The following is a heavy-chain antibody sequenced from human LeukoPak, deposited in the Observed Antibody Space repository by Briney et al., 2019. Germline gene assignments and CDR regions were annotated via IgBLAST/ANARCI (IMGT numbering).Heavy chain of an antibody. J-gene: IGHJ3*02. V-gene: IGHV4-4*02. CDR2: IYHSGST. D-gene: IGHD2-15*01. CDR3: ARDYCSGGSCYNAFDI. CDR1: GGSISSSNW. Sequence: PSETLSLTCAVSGGSISSSNWWSWVRQPPGKGLEWIGEIYHSGSTNYNPSLKSRVTISVDKSKNQFSLKLSSVTAADTAVYYCARDYCSGGSCYNAFDIWGQGTMVTVSS.